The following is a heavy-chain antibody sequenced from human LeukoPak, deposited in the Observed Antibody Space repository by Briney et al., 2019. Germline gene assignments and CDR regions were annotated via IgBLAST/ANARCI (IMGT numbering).Heavy chain of an antibody. V-gene: IGHV3-23*01. Sequence: GGSLRLSCAASGFTFSSYAMSWVRQAPGKGLEWVSGISISGGTTYYVNSVKGRFTISRDNSKNTLYLQMNGLRVEDTAVYYCAKGQPTVTSFFFDSWGQGTLVTVSS. CDR1: GFTFSSYA. J-gene: IGHJ4*02. CDR2: ISISGGTT. CDR3: AKGQPTVTSFFFDS. D-gene: IGHD4-17*01.